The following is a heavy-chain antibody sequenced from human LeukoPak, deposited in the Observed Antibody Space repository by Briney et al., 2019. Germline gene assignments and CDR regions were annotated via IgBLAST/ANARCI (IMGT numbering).Heavy chain of an antibody. J-gene: IGHJ4*02. V-gene: IGHV4-59*08. CDR2: IYNSGST. CDR1: GDSFSYFY. CDR3: ARIFMATALDY. Sequence: SETLSLTCTVSGDSFSYFYWSWIRQPPGKGLEWIGYIYNSGSTSYNPSLKSRVTISLDTSQNQFSLKLSSLTAADTAVYYCARIFMATALDYWGQGTLVTVSS. D-gene: IGHD5-12*01.